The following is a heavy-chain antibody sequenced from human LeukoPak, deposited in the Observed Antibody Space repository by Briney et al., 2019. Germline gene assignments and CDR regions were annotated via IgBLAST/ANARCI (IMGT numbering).Heavy chain of an antibody. CDR2: ISGSGGST. Sequence: PGGSLRLSCAASGFTFSSYAMSWARQAPGKGLEWVSAISGSGGSTYYADSVKGRFTISRDNSKNTLYLQMNSLRAEDTAVYYCAKDHENFCWFDPWGQGTLVTVSS. V-gene: IGHV3-23*01. CDR3: AKDHENFCWFDP. J-gene: IGHJ5*02. CDR1: GFTFSSYA.